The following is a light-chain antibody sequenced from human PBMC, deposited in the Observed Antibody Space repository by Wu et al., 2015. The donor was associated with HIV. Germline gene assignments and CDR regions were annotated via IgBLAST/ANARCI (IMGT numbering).Light chain of an antibody. J-gene: IGKJ1*01. Sequence: DIQMTQSPSSLSASVGDRVTITCRASQSISSYLNWYQQKPGKAPNLLIYVASSLQSGVPSRFSGSGSGTDFTLTISSLQPEDFATYYCQQSYSTPRMFGQGTKVEIK. CDR2: VAS. CDR1: QSISSY. V-gene: IGKV1-39*01. CDR3: QQSYSTPRM.